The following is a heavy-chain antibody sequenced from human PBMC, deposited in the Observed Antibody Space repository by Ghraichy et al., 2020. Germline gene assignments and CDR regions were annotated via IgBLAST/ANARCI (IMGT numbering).Heavy chain of an antibody. V-gene: IGHV4-4*09. Sequence: SETLSLTCTVSGGSISSYYWSWIRQPPGKGLEWIGYIYTSGSTNYNPSLKSRVTISVDTSKNQFSLKLSSVTAADTAVYYCARLLYSSSWGYYYYYGMDVWGQGTTVTVSS. J-gene: IGHJ6*02. CDR1: GGSISSYY. CDR3: ARLLYSSSWGYYYYYGMDV. D-gene: IGHD6-13*01. CDR2: IYTSGST.